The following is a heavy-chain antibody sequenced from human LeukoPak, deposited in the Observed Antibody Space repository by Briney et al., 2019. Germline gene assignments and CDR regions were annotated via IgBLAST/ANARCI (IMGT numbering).Heavy chain of an antibody. Sequence: GGSLRLSCAASGFTFSSYWMHWVRQAPGKALVWVSRINSDGSSTSYADSVKCRFTSSRDNAKNSLYLQMNSLRAEDTAVYYCARGYYEYYCYYYVDVWGKGTTVTVSS. CDR1: GFTFSSYW. V-gene: IGHV3-74*01. J-gene: IGHJ6*03. D-gene: IGHD3-22*01. CDR3: ARGYYEYYCYYYVDV. CDR2: INSDGSST.